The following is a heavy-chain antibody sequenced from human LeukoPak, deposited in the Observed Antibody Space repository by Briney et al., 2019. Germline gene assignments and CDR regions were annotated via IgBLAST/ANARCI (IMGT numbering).Heavy chain of an antibody. CDR3: ASIVVRGVIDY. V-gene: IGHV1-2*04. Sequence: GASVKVSCKASGYTFTGYYMHWVRQAPGQGLEWMGRINPNSGGTNYAQKFQGWVTMTRDTSVSTAYMELSRLRSDDTAVYYCASIVVRGVIDYWGQGTLVTVSS. D-gene: IGHD3-10*01. CDR1: GYTFTGYY. CDR2: INPNSGGT. J-gene: IGHJ4*02.